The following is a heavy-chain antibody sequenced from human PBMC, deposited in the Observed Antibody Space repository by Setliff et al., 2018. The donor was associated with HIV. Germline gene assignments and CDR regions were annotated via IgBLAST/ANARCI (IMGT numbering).Heavy chain of an antibody. CDR2: ISPYSRIT. J-gene: IGHJ4*02. Sequence: ASVKVSCKASGYSFTSYGIGWVRQAPGQGLEWIGWISPYSRITNYAPKFRDRVTMTTETSTNTAYLEVRSLRSEDTAVYYCGTVRIAVPDDFDFWGQGTPVTVSS. CDR1: GYSFTSYG. D-gene: IGHD6-19*01. CDR3: GTVRIAVPDDFDF. V-gene: IGHV1-18*01.